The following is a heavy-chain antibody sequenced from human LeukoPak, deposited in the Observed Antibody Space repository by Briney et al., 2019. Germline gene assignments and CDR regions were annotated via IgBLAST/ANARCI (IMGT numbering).Heavy chain of an antibody. V-gene: IGHV4-34*01. CDR2: INQSGTT. J-gene: IGHJ4*02. Sequence: PSETLSLTCAVHGGSFSGYSWHWIRQSPGKGLEWIGEINQSGTTNYNESLKSRVTMSVDTSKIQFSLRLNSVTAADTAVYYCARMPKHITILGVVAITPVWGQGTLVSVSS. CDR3: ARMPKHITILGVVAITPV. CDR1: GGSFSGYS. D-gene: IGHD3-3*01.